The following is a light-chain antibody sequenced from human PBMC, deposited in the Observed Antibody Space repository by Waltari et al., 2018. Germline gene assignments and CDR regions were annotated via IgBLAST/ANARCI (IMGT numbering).Light chain of an antibody. CDR2: EVV. CDR1: SSNVGRYAL. V-gene: IGLV2-23*02. CDR3: CSYANSSPRRV. Sequence: QSALTQPASVSGSFGPSITISCTGSSSNVGRYALVSCYQPHPGEAPKLLIDEVVKRPSGVSSRFSGSKSGNAASLTISGLQAEDEATYCGCSYANSSPRRVFGGGTELAVL. J-gene: IGLJ3*02.